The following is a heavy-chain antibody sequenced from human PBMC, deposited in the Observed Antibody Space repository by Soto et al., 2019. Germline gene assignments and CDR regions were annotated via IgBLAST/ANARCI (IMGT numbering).Heavy chain of an antibody. CDR3: AREGRGKKAGYNGLVSLGY. V-gene: IGHV1-69*06. CDR1: GSRFSNYV. J-gene: IGHJ4*02. CDR2: IIPIFNST. Sequence: ASVKVSCKVSGSRFSNYVISWVRQAPGHGLEWLGRIIPIFNSTKYAQSFQGRVTITADKSTSTASLELSSLRSDDTAVYYCAREGRGKKAGYNGLVSLGYWGQGTLVTVSS. D-gene: IGHD2-2*02.